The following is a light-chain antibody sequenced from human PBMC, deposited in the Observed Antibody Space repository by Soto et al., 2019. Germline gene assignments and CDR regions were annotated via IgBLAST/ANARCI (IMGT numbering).Light chain of an antibody. Sequence: QSALTQPPSVSGAPGQRVTISCTGSSSNIGAGYDVHWYQQLPGTAPKLLIYGNSNRPSGVPDRFSGSKSGTSASLAITGLQAEDEADYYCQSYDGSLSGYVFGTGT. V-gene: IGLV1-40*01. CDR1: SSNIGAGYD. CDR3: QSYDGSLSGYV. CDR2: GNS. J-gene: IGLJ1*01.